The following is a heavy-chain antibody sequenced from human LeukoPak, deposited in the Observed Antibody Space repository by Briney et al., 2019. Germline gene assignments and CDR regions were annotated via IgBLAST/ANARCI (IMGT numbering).Heavy chain of an antibody. CDR3: ARVDYGGTTYFDY. Sequence: GGSLRLSCAASAFTFSSYSMNWVRQAPGKGLEWVSSISSSGSYIYYADSVKGRFTISRDNAKNSLYLQMNSLRAEDTAVYYCARVDYGGTTYFDYWGQGTLVTVSS. J-gene: IGHJ4*02. CDR2: ISSSGSYI. CDR1: AFTFSSYS. D-gene: IGHD4-23*01. V-gene: IGHV3-21*01.